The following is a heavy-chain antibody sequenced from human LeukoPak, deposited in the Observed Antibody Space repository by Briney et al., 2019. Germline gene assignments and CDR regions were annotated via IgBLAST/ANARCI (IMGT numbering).Heavy chain of an antibody. CDR2: ISGSGATT. J-gene: IGHJ4*02. CDR1: GFTFSSCA. V-gene: IGHV3-23*01. CDR3: AKDQSRVGASDPFDY. Sequence: GRSLRLSCAASGFTFSSCAMTWVRRAPGKGLEWVSSISGSGATTYYADSVKGRFTISRDNSNNTVYLQMNSLRAEDTAVYYCAKDQSRVGASDPFDYWGQGMQVGVSS. D-gene: IGHD1-26*01.